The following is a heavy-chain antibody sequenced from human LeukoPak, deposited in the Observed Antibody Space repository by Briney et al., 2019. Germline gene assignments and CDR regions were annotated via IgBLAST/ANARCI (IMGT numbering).Heavy chain of an antibody. V-gene: IGHV1-46*01. J-gene: IGHJ4*02. D-gene: IGHD5-12*01. CDR2: INPSGGST. CDR3: ARELDGIYQDY. Sequence: GSVKVSCKASGYTFTTYYMHWVRQAPGQGFEWMGIINPSGGSTNYAQKFQGRVTITRDTSTNTVYMELSSLRSDDTAVYYCARELDGIYQDYWGEGTLVTVSP. CDR1: GYTFTTYY.